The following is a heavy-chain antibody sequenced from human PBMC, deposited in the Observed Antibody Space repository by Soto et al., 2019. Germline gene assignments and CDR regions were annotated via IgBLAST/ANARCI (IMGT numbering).Heavy chain of an antibody. CDR2: MYHSGST. CDR3: ARIRDLTETRRDYYYGMDV. CDR1: GGTISSSNW. Sequence: PSETLSLTCVVSGGTISSSNWWSWGRQPPGKVLEWIGEMYHSGSTNYNASLKSRVTISVDKSKNQFSLKLSSVTAADTAVYYCARIRDLTETRRDYYYGMDVWGQGPPATVSS. V-gene: IGHV4-4*02. D-gene: IGHD1-20*01. J-gene: IGHJ6*02.